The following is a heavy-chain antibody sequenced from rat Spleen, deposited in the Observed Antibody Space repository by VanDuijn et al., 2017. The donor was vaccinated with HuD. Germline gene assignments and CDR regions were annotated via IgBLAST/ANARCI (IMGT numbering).Heavy chain of an antibody. CDR2: ISTGGNT. J-gene: IGHJ3*01. D-gene: IGHD1-11*01. CDR3: ARSYGGYTQHWFAY. V-gene: IGHV2-47*01. CDR1: GLSLPSNS. Sequence: QVQLKESGPGLVQPSQTLSLTCTVSGLSLPSNSVSWIRQPPGKGLEWIAAISTGGNTYYNSGLKSRLGISRDTSKSQVFLKMNSLQTEDTAMYFCARSYGGYTQHWFAYWGQGTLVTVSS.